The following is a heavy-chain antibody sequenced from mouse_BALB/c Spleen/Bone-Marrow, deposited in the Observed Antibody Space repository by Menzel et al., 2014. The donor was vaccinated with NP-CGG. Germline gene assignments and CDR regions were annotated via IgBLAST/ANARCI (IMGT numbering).Heavy chain of an antibody. D-gene: IGHD4-1*01. J-gene: IGHJ2*01. Sequence: EVQLQQSGGGLEQPGGSRKLSCAASGFTFSSFGMHWVRQAPERGLEWVAYISSGSSTIYYADTVKGRFTISRDNPKNTLFLQMTSLRSEDTAMYYCARGGNWEDFDYWGQGTTLTVSS. CDR2: ISSGSSTI. V-gene: IGHV5-17*02. CDR3: ARGGNWEDFDY. CDR1: GFTFSSFG.